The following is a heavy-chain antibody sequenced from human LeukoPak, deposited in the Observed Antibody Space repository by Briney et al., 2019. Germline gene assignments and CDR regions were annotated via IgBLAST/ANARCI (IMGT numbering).Heavy chain of an antibody. D-gene: IGHD2-15*01. Sequence: ASVKVSCKASGYTFTSYYMHWVRQAPGQGLEWMGWISAKHGNRKYVQKFQGRLTMTTDTSTDTAYMELRSLTSDDTAVYYCARGIYCSAGSCPFHFDYWGQGTLVTVSS. V-gene: IGHV1-18*04. CDR2: ISAKHGNR. CDR1: GYTFTSYY. J-gene: IGHJ4*02. CDR3: ARGIYCSAGSCPFHFDY.